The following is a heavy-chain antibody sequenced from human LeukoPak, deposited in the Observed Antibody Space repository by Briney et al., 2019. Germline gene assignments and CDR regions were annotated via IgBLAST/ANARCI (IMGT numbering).Heavy chain of an antibody. D-gene: IGHD1-26*01. V-gene: IGHV3-30*02. CDR2: IRYDGSNK. J-gene: IGHJ6*03. CDR3: AKGMGAPYYYYYYYMDV. CDR1: GFTFSSYG. Sequence: PGGSLRLSCAASGFTFSSYGMHWVRQAPGKGLEWVAFIRYDGSNKYYADSVKGRFTISRDNSKNTLYLQMNSLRAEDTAVYYCAKGMGAPYYYYYYYMDVWDKGTTVTVSS.